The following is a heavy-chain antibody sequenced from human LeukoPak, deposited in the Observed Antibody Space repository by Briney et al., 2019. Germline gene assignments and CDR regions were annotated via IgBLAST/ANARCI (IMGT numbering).Heavy chain of an antibody. CDR1: GDSVSSNTAA. D-gene: IGHD6-19*01. Sequence: SQTLSLTCAISGDSVSSNTAAWNWIRQSPSRGLEWLGRTFYRSRWYDDYAPSVKGRLAINPDTSKNQFSLHLNSVTPADTAVYYCAREVAGTWAFDIWGQGTMVTVSS. V-gene: IGHV6-1*01. J-gene: IGHJ3*02. CDR2: TFYRSRWYD. CDR3: AREVAGTWAFDI.